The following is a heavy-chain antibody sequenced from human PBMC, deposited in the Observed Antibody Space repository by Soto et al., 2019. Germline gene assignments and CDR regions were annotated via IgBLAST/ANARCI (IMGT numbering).Heavy chain of an antibody. Sequence: TLSQTRSVSRRVVSACGYYWTWIRQPPGKGLEWIGSIYHTGSTYYSKSLRSRLTMSVDTSKSQFSLRLSSVTAADTAVYYCARATGTLRSRNWDYWGQGSLVTVS. D-gene: IGHD6-13*01. CDR1: RRVVSACGYY. J-gene: IGHJ4*02. CDR2: IYHTGST. CDR3: ARATGTLRSRNWDY. V-gene: IGHV4-31*02.